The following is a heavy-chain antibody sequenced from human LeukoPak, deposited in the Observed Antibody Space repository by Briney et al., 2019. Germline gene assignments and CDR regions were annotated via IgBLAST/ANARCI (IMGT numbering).Heavy chain of an antibody. J-gene: IGHJ6*03. CDR2: IYPGDSDT. D-gene: IGHD5-24*01. CDR3: ARFREEMATIGNYYYYYYMDV. Sequence: GESLKISCKGSGYSFTSYWIGWVRQMPGKGLEWMGIIYPGDSDTRYSPSFQGQVTISADKSISTAYLQWSSLKASDTAMYYCARFREEMATIGNYYYYYYMDVWGKGTTVTVSS. V-gene: IGHV5-51*01. CDR1: GYSFTSYW.